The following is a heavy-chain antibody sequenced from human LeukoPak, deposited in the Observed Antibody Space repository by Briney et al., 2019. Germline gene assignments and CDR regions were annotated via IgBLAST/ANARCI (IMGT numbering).Heavy chain of an antibody. Sequence: GGSLRRSCAASGFTFSSYWMHWVRQAPGKGLVWVSRINSDGSSTSYADSVKGRFTISRDNAKNTLYLQMNSLRAEDTAVYYCARAKLRYFDWLTRDDAFDIWGQGTMVTVSS. V-gene: IGHV3-74*01. CDR2: INSDGSST. CDR3: ARAKLRYFDWLTRDDAFDI. CDR1: GFTFSSYW. D-gene: IGHD3-9*01. J-gene: IGHJ3*02.